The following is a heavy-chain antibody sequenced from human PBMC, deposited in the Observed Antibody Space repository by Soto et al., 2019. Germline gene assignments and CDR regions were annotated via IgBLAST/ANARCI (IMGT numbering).Heavy chain of an antibody. CDR2: IYSSGST. D-gene: IGHD3-10*01. V-gene: IGHV4-39*01. CDR3: ARQRNYFGAATYYNNFDY. CDR1: GATIISGSYY. Sequence: QLQLQESGPGLVKPSETLSLTCSVSGATIISGSYYWAWIRQPPGQGLEWVGSIYSSGSTYYNPSLKSRVTISADTSKNHFSLKMVSVTAADTAFYYCARQRNYFGAATYYNNFDYWGQGTLVTVSS. J-gene: IGHJ4*02.